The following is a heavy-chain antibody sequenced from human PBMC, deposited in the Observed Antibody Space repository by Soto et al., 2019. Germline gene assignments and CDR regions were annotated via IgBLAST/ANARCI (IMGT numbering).Heavy chain of an antibody. Sequence: ASVKVSCKVSGYTLTELSMHWVRQAPGKGLEWMGGFDPEDGETIYAQKFQGRVTMTEDTSTDTAYMELSSLRSEDTAVYYCARNSRDLVKSYNWNYSPGAGGYYYYGMDVWGQGTTVTVSS. CDR3: ARNSRDLVKSYNWNYSPGAGGYYYYGMDV. D-gene: IGHD1-7*01. CDR2: FDPEDGET. V-gene: IGHV1-24*01. J-gene: IGHJ6*02. CDR1: GYTLTELS.